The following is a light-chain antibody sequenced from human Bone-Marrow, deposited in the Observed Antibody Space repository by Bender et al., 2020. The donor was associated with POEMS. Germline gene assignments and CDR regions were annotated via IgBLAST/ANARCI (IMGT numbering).Light chain of an antibody. J-gene: IGLJ3*02. CDR1: SSDIGAYSH. CDR3: CSYAGTGTYRVL. Sequence: QSALTQPASVSGSPGQSIIISCTGTSSDIGAYSHVSWYQQHPGQAPKLMIYDVTLRPSGVSHRFSGSKSGNTASLTISGLQSEDEADYFCCSYAGTGTYRVLFGGGTKLTVL. CDR2: DVT. V-gene: IGLV2-14*03.